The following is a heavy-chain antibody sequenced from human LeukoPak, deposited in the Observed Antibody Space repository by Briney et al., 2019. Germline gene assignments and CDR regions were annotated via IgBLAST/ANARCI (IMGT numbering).Heavy chain of an antibody. D-gene: IGHD1-14*01. CDR3: ARDSSEFRSLLFH. CDR1: GGTFSRHT. Sequence: TVKVSCKASGGTFSRHTISWVRQSPGQGLEWMGGITPMFGTSNYAQKFRGRVTITADESTSTAYVELSSLRSEDTAVYYCARDSSEFRSLLFHWGQGTLVTVSS. CDR2: ITPMFGTS. J-gene: IGHJ1*01. V-gene: IGHV1-69*01.